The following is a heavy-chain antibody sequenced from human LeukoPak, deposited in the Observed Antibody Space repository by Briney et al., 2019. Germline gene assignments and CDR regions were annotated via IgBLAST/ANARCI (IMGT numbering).Heavy chain of an antibody. J-gene: IGHJ4*02. D-gene: IGHD2-8*01. CDR2: ISYDGSNK. CDR3: AKDHCNNGVCYYFDY. CDR1: GFTFSSYG. Sequence: GGSLRLSCAASGFTFSSYGMHWARQAPGRGLEWVAIISYDGSNKYYADSVRGRFTISRDNSKNTLYLQMNSLRAEDTAVYYCAKDHCNNGVCYYFDYWGQGTLVTVSS. V-gene: IGHV3-30*18.